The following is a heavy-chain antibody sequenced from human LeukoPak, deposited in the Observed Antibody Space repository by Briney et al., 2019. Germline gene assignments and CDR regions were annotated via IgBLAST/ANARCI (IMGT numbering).Heavy chain of an antibody. Sequence: PSETLSLTCTVSGYSISSGYYWGWIRQPPGKGLEWIGSIYHSGSTYYNPSLKSRVTISVDTSKNQFSLKLSSVTAADTAVYYCARVIYDYVWGSYRFPFDYWGQGTLVTVSS. V-gene: IGHV4-38-2*02. CDR2: IYHSGST. CDR1: GYSISSGYY. CDR3: ARVIYDYVWGSYRFPFDY. D-gene: IGHD3-16*02. J-gene: IGHJ4*02.